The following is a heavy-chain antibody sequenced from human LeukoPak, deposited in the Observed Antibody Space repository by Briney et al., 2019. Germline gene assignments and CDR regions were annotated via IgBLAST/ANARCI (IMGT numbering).Heavy chain of an antibody. J-gene: IGHJ4*02. Sequence: SETLSLTCTVSGDSISNYYWNWIRQPAGKGLEWIGRINTSGSTKHNPSLKSRITMSVDASKNQFSLKLNSVTAADTAVYYCARYRQESSGQFDYWGQGALVTVSS. V-gene: IGHV4-4*07. CDR1: GDSISNYY. D-gene: IGHD3-22*01. CDR2: INTSGST. CDR3: ARYRQESSGQFDY.